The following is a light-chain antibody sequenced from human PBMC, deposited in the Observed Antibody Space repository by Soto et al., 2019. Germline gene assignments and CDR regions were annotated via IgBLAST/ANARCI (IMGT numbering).Light chain of an antibody. Sequence: QSALTQPASVSGSLGQSITISCSGTSSDVGAYDYVSWYQQHPGKAPKLMIYHVSSRPSGVSNRFSGSKSGSSASLTISGLQAEDEAVYYCSSFTTSSTLVFGGGTKVTVL. CDR3: SSFTTSSTLV. V-gene: IGLV2-14*01. CDR2: HVS. J-gene: IGLJ2*01. CDR1: SSDVGAYDY.